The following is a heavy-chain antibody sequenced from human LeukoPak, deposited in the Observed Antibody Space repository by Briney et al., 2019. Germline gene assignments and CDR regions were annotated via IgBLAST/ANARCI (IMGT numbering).Heavy chain of an antibody. Sequence: GGSLRLSCAASGFTFSSYSMNWVRQAPGKGLEWVSYISSSGSTIYYADSVKGRFTISRDNSKNTLYLQMNSLRAEDTAVYYCARGPGDHNYIYYYYYYYMDVWGKGTTVTVSS. CDR2: ISSSGSTI. CDR3: ARGPGDHNYIYYYYYYYMDV. V-gene: IGHV3-48*01. J-gene: IGHJ6*03. CDR1: GFTFSSYS. D-gene: IGHD4-17*01.